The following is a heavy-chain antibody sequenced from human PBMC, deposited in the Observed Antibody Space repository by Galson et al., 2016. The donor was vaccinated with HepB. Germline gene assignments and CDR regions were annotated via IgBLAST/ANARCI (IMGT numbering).Heavy chain of an antibody. CDR2: MYPRGDT. Sequence: SLRLSCAASGFLVSSSFMSWVRQTPGTGLEWVTVMYPRGDTHYSDSVRGRFTISRDNSRNSMSLQMTNLSSVTAADTAVYYCASWGYSSSRYSDYWGQGTLVTVSS. CDR3: ASWGYSSSRYSDY. V-gene: IGHV3-53*01. J-gene: IGHJ4*02. D-gene: IGHD6-13*01. CDR1: GFLVSSSF.